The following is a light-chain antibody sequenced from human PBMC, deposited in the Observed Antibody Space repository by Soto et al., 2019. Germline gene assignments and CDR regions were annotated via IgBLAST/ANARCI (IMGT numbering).Light chain of an antibody. V-gene: IGKV1-17*02. Sequence: DIQMTHSPSSLSESVGDRVTITCRASQGIRSDLGWYQQKPGRAPKRLIYAASSLQSGVPSRFIGSGSGTDFTLTINNLQPEDFATYFCQQYDDYPLTFGGGTKVDIK. CDR2: AAS. CDR1: QGIRSD. CDR3: QQYDDYPLT. J-gene: IGKJ4*01.